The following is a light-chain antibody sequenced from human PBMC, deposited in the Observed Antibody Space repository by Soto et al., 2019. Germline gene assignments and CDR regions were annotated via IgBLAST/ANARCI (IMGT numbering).Light chain of an antibody. J-gene: IGLJ2*01. CDR3: SSYASSSTLV. Sequence: QSALTQPASVSGSPGQSITISCTGTSSDVGGYDYVSWYQQHPGKVPKLMIYDVSSRPSGVSSRFSGSKSGTTAPLTISGLQAEDEADYYCSSYASSSTLVFGGGTELTVL. CDR2: DVS. V-gene: IGLV2-14*01. CDR1: SSDVGGYDY.